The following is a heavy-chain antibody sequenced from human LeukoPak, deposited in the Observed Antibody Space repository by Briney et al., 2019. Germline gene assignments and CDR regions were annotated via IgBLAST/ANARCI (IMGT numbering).Heavy chain of an antibody. Sequence: GGSLRLSCTASGFTFGHYWMHWVRQAPGKGLVWVSRLNPDGSNTKSADSLRGRFTVSRDNAKNTLYLQMNSLRAEDTAVYYCVRGAERAGVDYWGQGTLVTVSS. CDR1: GFTFGHYW. CDR3: VRGAERAGVDY. J-gene: IGHJ4*02. V-gene: IGHV3-74*03. D-gene: IGHD5-24*01. CDR2: LNPDGSNT.